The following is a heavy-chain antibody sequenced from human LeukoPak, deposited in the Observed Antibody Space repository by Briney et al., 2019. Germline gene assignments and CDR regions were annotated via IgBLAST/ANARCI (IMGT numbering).Heavy chain of an antibody. D-gene: IGHD2-21*01. CDR3: ASLAYCGGDCYSEVNRLDY. J-gene: IGHJ4*02. Sequence: PSETLSLTCTVSGGSISSYYWSWIQQPPGKGLEWIGYIYYSGSTNYNPSLKSRVTISVDTSKNQFSLKLSSVTAADTAVYYCASLAYCGGDCYSEVNRLDYWGQGTLVTVSS. CDR1: GGSISSYY. CDR2: IYYSGST. V-gene: IGHV4-59*01.